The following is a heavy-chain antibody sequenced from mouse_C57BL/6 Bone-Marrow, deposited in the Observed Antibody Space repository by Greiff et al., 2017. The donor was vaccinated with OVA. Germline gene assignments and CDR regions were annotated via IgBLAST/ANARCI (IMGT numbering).Heavy chain of an antibody. D-gene: IGHD1-1*01. CDR1: GYTFTSYW. CDR2: IDPSASYT. J-gene: IGHJ3*01. CDR3: AREGYYGSSYWFDY. V-gene: IGHV1-50*01. Sequence: QVQLQQPGAELVKPGASVKLSCQASGYTFTSYWMQWVNQRPGPGLAWIGEIDPSASYTNYNQKFKGKATLTVDPSSRTAYMQLSSLASEYSAVYDWAREGYYGSSYWFDYGGQGKLVTVSA.